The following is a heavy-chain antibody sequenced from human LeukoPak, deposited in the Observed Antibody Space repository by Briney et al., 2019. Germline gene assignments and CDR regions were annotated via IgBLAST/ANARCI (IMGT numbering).Heavy chain of an antibody. Sequence: PGGSLRLSCAASGFTFDDYAMHWVRQAPGKGLEWVSGISWNSGSIGYADSVKGRFTISRDNAKNSLYLQMNSLRAEDTALYYCAKEGRQAGTPLAKNFDYWGQGTLVTVSS. CDR3: AKEGRQAGTPLAKNFDY. D-gene: IGHD2-15*01. CDR2: ISWNSGSI. V-gene: IGHV3-9*01. J-gene: IGHJ4*02. CDR1: GFTFDDYA.